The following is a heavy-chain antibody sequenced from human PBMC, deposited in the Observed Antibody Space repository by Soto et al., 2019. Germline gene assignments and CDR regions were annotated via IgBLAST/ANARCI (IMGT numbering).Heavy chain of an antibody. V-gene: IGHV4-34*01. CDR1: GGSFSGYI. Sequence: QVQLQQWGAGLLKPSETLSLTCAVHGGSFSGYIWTWIRQPPGKGLQWIGQINHSGSTYYNPSLKSRVSISVHTSNDQFSLELSSVTAADTAVYYCARVLITGSSYSGGWYYFDSWGQGTLVTVSS. J-gene: IGHJ4*02. D-gene: IGHD1-26*01. CDR2: INHSGST. CDR3: ARVLITGSSYSGGWYYFDS.